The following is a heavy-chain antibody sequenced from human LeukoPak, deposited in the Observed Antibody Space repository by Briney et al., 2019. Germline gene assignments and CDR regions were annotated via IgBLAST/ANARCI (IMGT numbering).Heavy chain of an antibody. J-gene: IGHJ4*02. CDR3: ARVDDWNALEY. Sequence: SETLSLTCTVSGGSLNNYYWSWIRQPPGKALEWVGYIFYTGGTNYNPSLKSRFTISVDTSKNQFSLKLNSVTAADTALYYCARVDDWNALEYWGQGILVTVSS. CDR1: GGSLNNYY. CDR2: IFYTGGT. D-gene: IGHD1-1*01. V-gene: IGHV4-59*01.